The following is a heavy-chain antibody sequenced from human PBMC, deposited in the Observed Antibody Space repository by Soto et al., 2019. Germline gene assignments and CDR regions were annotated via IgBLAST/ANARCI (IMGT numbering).Heavy chain of an antibody. V-gene: IGHV3-23*01. Sequence: GGSLRLSCSASGFTFNTYAMSWVRQAPGRRLEWVSTISASGGRTYYADSVKGRFIVSRDNSQNTLRLDMDSLRAEDTALYYCAKDHLPVGDYYYGVDVWGQGTTVTVSS. J-gene: IGHJ6*02. CDR1: GFTFNTYA. CDR3: AKDHLPVGDYYYGVDV. D-gene: IGHD1-26*01. CDR2: ISASGGRT.